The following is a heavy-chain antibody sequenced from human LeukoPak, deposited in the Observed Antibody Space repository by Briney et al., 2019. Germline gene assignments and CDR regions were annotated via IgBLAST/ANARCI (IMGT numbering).Heavy chain of an antibody. CDR1: GGSIRSSSYN. CDR3: ARELLYYYDSSGYWSQTAAFDI. V-gene: IGHV4-39*07. J-gene: IGHJ3*02. D-gene: IGHD3-22*01. Sequence: ETLSLTCTVSGGSIRSSSYNWGWIRQPPGKGLEWIGSMHYTGTTYYNPSLKSRVTISVDTSKNQFSLKLSSVTAADTAVYYCARELLYYYDSSGYWSQTAAFDIWGQGTMVTVSS. CDR2: MHYTGTT.